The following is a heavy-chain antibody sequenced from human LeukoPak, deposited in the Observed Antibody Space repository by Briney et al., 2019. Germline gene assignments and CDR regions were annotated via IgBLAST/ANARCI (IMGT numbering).Heavy chain of an antibody. V-gene: IGHV4-34*01. J-gene: IGHJ5*02. CDR3: ARGPSRWQQA. CDR1: GGSFSGYY. CDR2: INHSGSA. D-gene: IGHD6-19*01. Sequence: PSETLSLTCAVYGGSFSGYYWSWIRQPPGKGLEWIGEINHSGSANYNPALKSRVTISVDTSKNQFSLKLDSVTAADTAAYYCARGPSRWQQAWGQGTLVTVSS.